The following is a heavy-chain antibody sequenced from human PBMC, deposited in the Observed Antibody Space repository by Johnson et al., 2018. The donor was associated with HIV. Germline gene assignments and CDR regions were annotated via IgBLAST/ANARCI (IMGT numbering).Heavy chain of an antibody. V-gene: IGHV3-30*18. J-gene: IGHJ3*02. CDR3: AKDPPYDAVSDAFDI. CDR1: GFTFSSYG. D-gene: IGHD3-22*01. Sequence: QVQLVESGGGVVQPGRSLRLSCAASGFTFSSYGMHWVRQAPGKGLEWVAVISYDGSNKYYADSVKGRFTISRDNSKNTLYLQMNSLRAEDQAVYYCAKDPPYDAVSDAFDIWGQGTMVTVSS. CDR2: ISYDGSNK.